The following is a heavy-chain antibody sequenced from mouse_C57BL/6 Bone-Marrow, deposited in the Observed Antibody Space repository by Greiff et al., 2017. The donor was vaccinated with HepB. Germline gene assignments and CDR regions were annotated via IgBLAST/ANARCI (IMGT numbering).Heavy chain of an antibody. CDR3: ARAGWLSYAMDY. CDR2: IDPRSGNT. CDR1: GYTFTSYG. D-gene: IGHD2-3*01. Sequence: QVQLQQSGAELARPGASVKMSCKASGYTFTSYGISWVKQRTGQGLEWIGEIDPRSGNTHYNEKFKGKATMTADKSSSTAYMKLRSLTSEDSAVYFYARAGWLSYAMDYWGQGTSVTVSS. J-gene: IGHJ4*01. V-gene: IGHV1-81*01.